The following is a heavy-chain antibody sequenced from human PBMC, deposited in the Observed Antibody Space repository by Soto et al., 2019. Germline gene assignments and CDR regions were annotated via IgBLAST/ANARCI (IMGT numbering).Heavy chain of an antibody. D-gene: IGHD3-10*01. V-gene: IGHV4-31*03. CDR2: IYYSGST. CDR1: GGSISSGGYY. J-gene: IGHJ5*02. Sequence: PSETLSLTCTVSGGSISSGGYYWSWIRQHPGMGLEWIGYIYYSGSTYYNPSLKSRVTISVDTSKNQFSLKLSSVTAADTAVYYCARDQIAGGFGELGWFDPWGQGTLVTVSS. CDR3: ARDQIAGGFGELGWFDP.